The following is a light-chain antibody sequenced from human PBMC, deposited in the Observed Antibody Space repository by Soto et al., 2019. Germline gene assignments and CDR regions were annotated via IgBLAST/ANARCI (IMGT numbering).Light chain of an antibody. CDR2: GAS. Sequence: DIQKTQSPSTLSASVGDTVTITCRASQSISTSLAWYQQKPGKAPNLLISGASTLEEGVPSRFRGSGSGTEFTLTITSLQTDDFATYYCQQYITYSTFGQGTRVEIE. J-gene: IGKJ1*01. V-gene: IGKV1-5*01. CDR1: QSISTS. CDR3: QQYITYST.